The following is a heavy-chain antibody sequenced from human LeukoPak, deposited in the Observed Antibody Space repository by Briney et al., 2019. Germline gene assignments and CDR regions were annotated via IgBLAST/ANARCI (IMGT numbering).Heavy chain of an antibody. CDR3: ATTFNWAFDY. D-gene: IGHD7-27*01. CDR2: IFHSGST. Sequence: SGTLSLTCAVSSGSISSSNWWSWVRQPPGKGLEFIGEIFHSGSTNYNPSLKSRVTLSVDKSKNQFSLKLTSVTAADTAVYYCATTFNWAFDYWGQGTLVTVSS. J-gene: IGHJ4*02. CDR1: SGSISSSNW. V-gene: IGHV4-4*02.